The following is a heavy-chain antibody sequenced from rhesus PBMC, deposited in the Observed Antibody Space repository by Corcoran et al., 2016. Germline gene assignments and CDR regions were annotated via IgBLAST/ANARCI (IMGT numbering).Heavy chain of an antibody. CDR2: ISNVGGST. CDR3: GRADYGVDY. V-gene: IGHV3-178*01. CDR1: GFTFSDYY. Sequence: EVQLVESGGDLAKPGGSLRLSCAASGFTFSDYYMDWVRHAPGKGLEWVSRISNVGGSTWYADSVKGRFTIFREKAKNTLYLQMNSLSAEDTAVYYCGRADYGVDYWGQGVLVTVSS. D-gene: IGHD4-29*01. J-gene: IGHJ4*01.